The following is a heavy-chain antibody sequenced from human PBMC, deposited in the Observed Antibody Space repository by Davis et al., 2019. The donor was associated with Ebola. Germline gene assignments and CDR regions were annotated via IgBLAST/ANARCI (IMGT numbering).Heavy chain of an antibody. CDR2: MNPNSGNT. Sequence: ASVKVSCKASGGTFSSYTISWVRQATGQGLEWMGWMNPNSGNTGYAQKFQGRVTMTRNTSISTAYMELSSLRSEDTAVYYCARGRLASAIGLLDYYGMDVWGKGTTVTVSS. D-gene: IGHD2-21*02. V-gene: IGHV1-8*02. J-gene: IGHJ6*04. CDR1: GGTFSSYT. CDR3: ARGRLASAIGLLDYYGMDV.